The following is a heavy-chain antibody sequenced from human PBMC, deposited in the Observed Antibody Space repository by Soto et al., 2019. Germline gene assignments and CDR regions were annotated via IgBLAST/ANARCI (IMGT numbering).Heavy chain of an antibody. CDR2: IDWDDDK. CDR1: GFSLSTSGMC. CDR3: ARIYRKTSGSAFDY. Sequence: SGPTLVNPTQTLTLTCTFSGFSLSTSGMCVSWIRQPPGKALEWLARIDWDDDKYYSTSLKTRLTISKDTSKNQVVLTMTNMDPVDTATYYCARIYRKTSGSAFDYWGQGTLVTVSS. D-gene: IGHD1-26*01. J-gene: IGHJ4*02. V-gene: IGHV2-70*11.